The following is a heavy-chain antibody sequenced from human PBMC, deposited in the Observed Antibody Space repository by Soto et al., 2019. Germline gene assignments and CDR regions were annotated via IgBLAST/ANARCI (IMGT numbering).Heavy chain of an antibody. V-gene: IGHV1-8*01. CDR2: MNPNSGNT. J-gene: IGHJ4*02. CDR1: GYTFTSYD. D-gene: IGHD3-3*01. CDR3: ARGNLYYDFWSGTDDY. Sequence: ASVKVSCKASGYTFTSYDINWVRQATGQGLEWMGWMNPNSGNTGYAQKFQGRVTMTRNTSISTAYMELSSLRSEDTAVYYCARGNLYYDFWSGTDDYWGQGTLVTVSS.